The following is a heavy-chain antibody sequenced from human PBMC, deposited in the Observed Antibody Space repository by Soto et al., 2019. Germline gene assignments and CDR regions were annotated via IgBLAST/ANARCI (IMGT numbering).Heavy chain of an antibody. J-gene: IGHJ5*02. Sequence: EVQLLESGGGLVQPGGSLRLSCAASGFTFTNYATSWVRQAPGKGLEWVSSITGNGGTTYYTDSVKGRFTISRDNSKNTLYLQLNSLRAEDTAVFYCARHAAKQWLARFDAWGQGTLVAVSS. V-gene: IGHV3-23*01. CDR1: GFTFTNYA. CDR2: ITGNGGTT. D-gene: IGHD6-19*01. CDR3: ARHAAKQWLARFDA.